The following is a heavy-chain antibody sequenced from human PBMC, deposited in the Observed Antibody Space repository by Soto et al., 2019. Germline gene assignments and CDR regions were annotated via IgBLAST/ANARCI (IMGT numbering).Heavy chain of an antibody. Sequence: SETLSLTCSVSGDSVSNKTYYWGWIRQPPGKRLEWIGYVYYSGTTNYNPSLKSRVTISVDLSKNQFSLRLSSVTTADTALYYCARTTAVPNTLRSRYFFDYWGQGTLVTVSS. CDR2: VYYSGTT. CDR3: ARTTAVPNTLRSRYFFDY. V-gene: IGHV4-61*01. CDR1: GDSVSNKTYY. J-gene: IGHJ4*02. D-gene: IGHD4-17*01.